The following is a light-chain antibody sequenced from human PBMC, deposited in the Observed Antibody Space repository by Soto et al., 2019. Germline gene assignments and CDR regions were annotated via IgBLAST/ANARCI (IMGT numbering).Light chain of an antibody. J-gene: IGKJ1*01. Sequence: DVPLSQSPASLSASLGHRGTSTCRASQSISNYLNWYQQKPAKAAMLLIYAAYSLQSGVTSRFSGSGSGTDFTLTISSLRPEDFATYYCQLGYSSPWTVGLVTQVDIK. V-gene: IGKV1-39*01. CDR1: QSISNY. CDR2: AAY. CDR3: QLGYSSPWT.